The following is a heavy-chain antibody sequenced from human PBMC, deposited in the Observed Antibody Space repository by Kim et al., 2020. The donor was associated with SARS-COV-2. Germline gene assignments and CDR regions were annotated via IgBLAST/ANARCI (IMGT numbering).Heavy chain of an antibody. CDR2: ISSSGGST. CDR1: GCTFSSYA. CDR3: AKIPHWFGGSSFDS. V-gene: IGHV3-23*01. Sequence: GGSLRLSCAASGCTFSSYAMSWVRQAPGKGLEWVSTISSSGGSTNYADPVKGRFTISRDNSKNTLYLQMSGLGAEDTAVYYCAKIPHWFGGSSFDSWGQGTLVSGSS. D-gene: IGHD3-10*01. J-gene: IGHJ4*02.